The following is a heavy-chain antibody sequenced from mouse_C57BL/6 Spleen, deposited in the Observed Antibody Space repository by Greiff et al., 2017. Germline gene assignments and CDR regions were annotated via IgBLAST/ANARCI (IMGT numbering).Heavy chain of an antibody. CDR1: GYTFTSYW. CDR2: IDPSDSET. Sequence: QVHVKQPGAELVRPGSSVKLSCKASGYTFTSYWMHWVKQRPIQGLEWIGNIDPSDSETHYNQKFKDKATLTVDKSSSTAYMQLSSLTSEDSAVYYCARGAYQAWFAYWGQGTLVTVSA. CDR3: ARGAYQAWFAY. V-gene: IGHV1-52*01. J-gene: IGHJ3*01. D-gene: IGHD6-5*01.